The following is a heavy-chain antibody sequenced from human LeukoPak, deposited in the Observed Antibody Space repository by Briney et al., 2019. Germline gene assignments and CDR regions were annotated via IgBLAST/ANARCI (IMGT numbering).Heavy chain of an antibody. CDR1: GGSFSGYY. J-gene: IGHJ4*02. CDR3: ARGGRRVNDY. D-gene: IGHD3-10*01. Sequence: SETLSLTCAVYGGSFSGYYWSWIRQPPGKGLEWIGEINHSGSTNYNPSLKSRVTIPVDTSKNQFSLKLSSVTAADTAVYYCARGGRRVNDYWGQGTLVTVSS. V-gene: IGHV4-34*01. CDR2: INHSGST.